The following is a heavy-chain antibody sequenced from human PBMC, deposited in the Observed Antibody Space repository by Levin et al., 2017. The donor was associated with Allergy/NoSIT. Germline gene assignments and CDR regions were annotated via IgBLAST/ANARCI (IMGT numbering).Heavy chain of an antibody. D-gene: IGHD2-2*01. CDR3: ARRPGYCSSTSCYFPSNWFDP. Sequence: GGSLRLSCAASGFTFSSYSMNWVRQAPGKGLEWVSYISSSSSTIYYADSVKGRFTISRDNAKNSLYLQMNSLRAEDTAVYYCARRPGYCSSTSCYFPSNWFDPWGQGTLVTVSS. J-gene: IGHJ5*02. V-gene: IGHV3-48*01. CDR1: GFTFSSYS. CDR2: ISSSSSTI.